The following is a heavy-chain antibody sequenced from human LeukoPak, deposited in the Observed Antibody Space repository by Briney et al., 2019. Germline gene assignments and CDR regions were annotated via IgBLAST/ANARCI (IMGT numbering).Heavy chain of an antibody. V-gene: IGHV3-30*02. D-gene: IGHD3-16*01. Sequence: GGSLRLSCAVSGFTFSANNMHWVRQAPGKGLEWVTFIDHDGSQKFYADSVKGRFTISRDNSKNALYLHINSLGPEDTAVYYCAKDGGGGTYSFDYWGQGSLVTVSS. J-gene: IGHJ4*02. CDR3: AKDGGGGTYSFDY. CDR2: IDHDGSQK. CDR1: GFTFSANN.